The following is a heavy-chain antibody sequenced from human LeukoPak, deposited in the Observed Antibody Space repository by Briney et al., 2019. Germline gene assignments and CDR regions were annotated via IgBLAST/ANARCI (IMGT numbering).Heavy chain of an antibody. CDR1: GGSISSSSYD. Sequence: SETLSLTCTVSGGSISSSSYDWGWIRQPPGKGLEWIGSIYYSGSTYYNPSLKSRVTISVDTSKNQFSLKLSSVTAADTAVYYCARGRFLEWLSGSAFDIWGQGTMVTVSS. CDR2: IYYSGST. V-gene: IGHV4-39*01. J-gene: IGHJ3*02. CDR3: ARGRFLEWLSGSAFDI. D-gene: IGHD3-3*01.